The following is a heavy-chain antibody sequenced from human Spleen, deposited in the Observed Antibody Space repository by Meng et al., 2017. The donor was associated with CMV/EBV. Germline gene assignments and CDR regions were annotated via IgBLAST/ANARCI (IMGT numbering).Heavy chain of an antibody. V-gene: IGHV3-23*01. Sequence: GESLKISCAASGFTFSSYAMSWVRQAPGKGLEWVSAISGSGGSTCYADSVKGRVTISRDNSKNTLYLQMNGLSAEDTAVYYCAKDRGKARGGDYWGQGTLVTVSS. CDR2: ISGSGGST. D-gene: IGHD3-10*01. J-gene: IGHJ4*02. CDR3: AKDRGKARGGDY. CDR1: GFTFSSYA.